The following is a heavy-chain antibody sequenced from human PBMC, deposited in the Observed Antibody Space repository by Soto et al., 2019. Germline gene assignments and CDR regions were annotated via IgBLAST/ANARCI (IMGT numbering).Heavy chain of an antibody. CDR1: GGTFSSYA. J-gene: IGHJ4*02. D-gene: IGHD6-13*01. V-gene: IGHV1-69*13. CDR3: ARPKTYSSSCLDY. CDR2: ITPIFGTA. Sequence: ASVKVSCKASGGTFSSYAISWVRQAPGQGLEWMGGITPIFGTANYAQKFQGRVTITADESTSTAYMELSSLRSEDTAVYYCARPKTYSSSCLDYWGQGTLVTVSS.